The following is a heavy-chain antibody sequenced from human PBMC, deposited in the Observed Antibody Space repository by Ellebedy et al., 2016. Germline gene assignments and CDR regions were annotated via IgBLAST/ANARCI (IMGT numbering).Heavy chain of an antibody. D-gene: IGHD3-22*01. Sequence: SETLSLXCAISGDSVSSNSAAWNWIRQSPSRGLEWLGRTYYRSKWYNDYAVSVKSRITINPDTSKNQFSLQLNSVTPEDTAVYYCARGLVETMIVVVMHYGMDVWGQGTTVTVSS. V-gene: IGHV6-1*01. CDR3: ARGLVETMIVVVMHYGMDV. J-gene: IGHJ6*02. CDR1: GDSVSSNSAA. CDR2: TYYRSKWYN.